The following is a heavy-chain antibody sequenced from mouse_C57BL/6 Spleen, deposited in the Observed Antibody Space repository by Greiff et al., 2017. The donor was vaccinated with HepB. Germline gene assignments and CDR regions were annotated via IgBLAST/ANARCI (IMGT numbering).Heavy chain of an antibody. V-gene: IGHV1-26*01. CDR3: AGAMGGVAY. CDR2: INPNNGGT. CDR1: GYTFTDYY. D-gene: IGHD2-3*01. J-gene: IGHJ3*01. Sequence: VQLKQSGPELVKPGASVKISCKASGYTFTDYYMNWVKQSHGKSLEWIGDINPNNGGTSYNQKFKGKATLTVDKSSSTAYMEHRSLTSEDSAVYYCAGAMGGVAYWGQGTLVTVSA.